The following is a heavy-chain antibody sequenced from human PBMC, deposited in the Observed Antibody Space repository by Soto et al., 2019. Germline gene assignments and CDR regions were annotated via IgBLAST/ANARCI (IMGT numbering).Heavy chain of an antibody. CDR1: GFTFGRHG. CDR2: IGGDGARD. J-gene: IGHJ4*02. CDR3: ARDDDYPDNGLDY. Sequence: QVQLVESGGGVVQPGGSRRLSCTASGFTFGRHGMNWVRQAPGKGLEWVALIGGDGARDSYADSVKGRFTISRDNGQNTLYLQMNGLRDEDTAVYYCARDDDYPDNGLDYWGQGTLVTVSS. V-gene: IGHV3-33*01. D-gene: IGHD4-17*01.